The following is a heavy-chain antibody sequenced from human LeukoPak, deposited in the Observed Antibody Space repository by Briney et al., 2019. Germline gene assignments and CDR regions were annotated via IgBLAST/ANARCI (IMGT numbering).Heavy chain of an antibody. Sequence: GESLKISCKGSGYSFTSYWISWVRQMPGKGLEWMGRIDPSDSYTNYSPSFQGHVTISADKSISTAYLQWSSLKASDTAMYYCARRTYYYDSSGYYQFDYWGQGTLVTVSS. J-gene: IGHJ4*02. V-gene: IGHV5-10-1*01. CDR1: GYSFTSYW. D-gene: IGHD3-22*01. CDR3: ARRTYYYDSSGYYQFDY. CDR2: IDPSDSYT.